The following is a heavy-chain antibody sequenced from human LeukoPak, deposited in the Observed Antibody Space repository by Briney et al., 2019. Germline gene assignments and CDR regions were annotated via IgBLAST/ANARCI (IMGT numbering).Heavy chain of an antibody. J-gene: IGHJ5*02. D-gene: IGHD6-19*01. CDR1: GFTFSNAW. CDR2: ISGSGGST. Sequence: GGSLRLSCAASGFTFSNAWMSWVRQAPGKGLEWVSAISGSGGSTYYADSVKGRFTISRDNSKNTLYLQMNSLRAEDTAVYYCAKEGGSGWYRWFDPWGQGTLVTVSS. CDR3: AKEGGSGWYRWFDP. V-gene: IGHV3-23*01.